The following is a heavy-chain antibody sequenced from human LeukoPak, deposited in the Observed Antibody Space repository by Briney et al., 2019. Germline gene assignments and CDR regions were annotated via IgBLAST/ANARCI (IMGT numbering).Heavy chain of an antibody. CDR3: ARHRSGNYGLEYYFDY. Sequence: SETLSLTCAVSGGSISSSNWWSWVRQPPGKGLEWIGEIYHSGSSNYNPSLKGRVTISVDKSKNQFSLKLSSVTAADTAVYYRARHRSGNYGLEYYFDYWGQGTLVTVSS. V-gene: IGHV4-4*02. D-gene: IGHD1-26*01. CDR2: IYHSGSS. J-gene: IGHJ4*02. CDR1: GGSISSSNW.